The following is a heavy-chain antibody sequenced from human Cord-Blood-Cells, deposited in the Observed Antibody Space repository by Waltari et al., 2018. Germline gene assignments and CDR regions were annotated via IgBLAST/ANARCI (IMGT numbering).Heavy chain of an antibody. J-gene: IGHJ5*02. Sequence: QVQLVQSGAQVKKPGASVMDSCKASGYTFTGDYLHWVRQAPGQGLEWRGWINPNSGGTNYAQKFQGRVTMTRDTSISTAYMELSRLRSDDTAVYYCARGLHDWFDPWGQGTLVTVSS. V-gene: IGHV1-2*02. CDR2: INPNSGGT. CDR1: GYTFTGDY. CDR3: ARGLHDWFDP. D-gene: IGHD3-16*01.